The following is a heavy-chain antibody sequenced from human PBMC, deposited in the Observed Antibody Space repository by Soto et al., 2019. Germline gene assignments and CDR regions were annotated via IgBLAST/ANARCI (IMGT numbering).Heavy chain of an antibody. Sequence: VASVKVSCKASGYTFTSYGISWVRQAPGQGLEWMGWISAYNGNTNYAQKLQGRVTMTTDTSTSTAYMELRSLRSDDTAVYYCARDRVPDYYDSSGYYRFDYWGQGTLVTVSS. CDR3: ARDRVPDYYDSSGYYRFDY. CDR1: GYTFTSYG. J-gene: IGHJ4*02. V-gene: IGHV1-18*01. D-gene: IGHD3-22*01. CDR2: ISAYNGNT.